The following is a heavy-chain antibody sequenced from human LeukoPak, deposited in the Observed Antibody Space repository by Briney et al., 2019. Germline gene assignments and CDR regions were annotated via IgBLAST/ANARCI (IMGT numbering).Heavy chain of an antibody. Sequence: GGSLRLSCAASGFTFSSYGMHWVRQAPGKGLEWVAVISYEGSNKYYADSVKGRFTISRDNSKNTLYLQMNSLRAEDTAVYYCAKGTYYYGSTESTGSWYFDLWGRGTLVTVSS. J-gene: IGHJ2*01. V-gene: IGHV3-30*18. D-gene: IGHD3-10*01. CDR1: GFTFSSYG. CDR2: ISYEGSNK. CDR3: AKGTYYYGSTESTGSWYFDL.